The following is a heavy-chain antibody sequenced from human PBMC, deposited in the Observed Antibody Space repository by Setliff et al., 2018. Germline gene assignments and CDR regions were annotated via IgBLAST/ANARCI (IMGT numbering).Heavy chain of an antibody. Sequence: PSETLSLTCAVYGGSFSGYYWSWIRQPPGKGLEWIGEINHSGSTYYNPSLKSRVTISVDTSKNQFSLKLSSVTAADTAVYYCARTPDGFLGDGYNLNTLGYFDSWGQGTLVTVSS. CDR3: ARTPDGFLGDGYNLNTLGYFDS. J-gene: IGHJ4*02. D-gene: IGHD3-3*01. V-gene: IGHV4-34*01. CDR1: GGSFSGYY. CDR2: INHSGST.